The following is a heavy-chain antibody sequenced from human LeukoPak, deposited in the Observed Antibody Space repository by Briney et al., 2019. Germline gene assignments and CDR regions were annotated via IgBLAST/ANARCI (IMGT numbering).Heavy chain of an antibody. CDR2: INHSGST. CDR1: GGSFSGYY. V-gene: IGHV4-34*01. Sequence: PSETLSLTCAVYGGSFSGYYWSWIRQPPGKGLEWIGEINHSGSTNYNPSLKSRVTISVDTSKNQFSLKLSSVTAADTAVYYCARIRTKYYYGSGSSRYFDYWGQGTLVTVSS. J-gene: IGHJ4*02. CDR3: ARIRTKYYYGSGSSRYFDY. D-gene: IGHD3-10*01.